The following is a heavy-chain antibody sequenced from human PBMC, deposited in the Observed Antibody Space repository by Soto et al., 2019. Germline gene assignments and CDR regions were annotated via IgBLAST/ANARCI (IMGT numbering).Heavy chain of an antibody. V-gene: IGHV4-34*01. Sequence: SETLSLTCAVYGGSFSGYYWSWIRQSPGKGLEWIGEIDHSGSANYNPSLTSRVSMSVDRSKNQFSLKLTSVTAADTAVYYCARDSSDSGNSGFDYWGQGTLVTVSS. D-gene: IGHD2-21*02. J-gene: IGHJ4*02. CDR2: IDHSGSA. CDR3: ARDSSDSGNSGFDY. CDR1: GGSFSGYY.